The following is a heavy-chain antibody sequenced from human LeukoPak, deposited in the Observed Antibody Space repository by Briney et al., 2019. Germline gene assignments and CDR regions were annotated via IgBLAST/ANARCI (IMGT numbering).Heavy chain of an antibody. CDR1: GGSISSGGYY. J-gene: IGHJ5*02. CDR2: INYSGRT. V-gene: IGHV4-31*03. D-gene: IGHD3-22*01. CDR3: AKYHYDSSGYSNWFDP. Sequence: SETLSLTCTVSGGSISSGGYYWSWIRQHPGKGLEWIRYINYSGRTYYNPSLKSRVTISVDTSKNQFSLKLSSVTAADTAVYYCAKYHYDSSGYSNWFDPWGQGTLVTVSS.